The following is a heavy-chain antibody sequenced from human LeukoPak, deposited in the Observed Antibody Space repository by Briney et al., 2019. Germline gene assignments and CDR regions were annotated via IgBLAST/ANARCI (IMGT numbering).Heavy chain of an antibody. CDR3: ARHIGGGIEDMDV. CDR1: GGSIGTYY. Sequence: SETLSLTCTVSGGSIGTYYWSWVRQSPGTGLEWIGYIYVTGTRYNPYLQSRVTISVDRSRNQFFLKMTPVTAADTAVYYCARHIGGGIEDMDVWGRGTKVTVSS. CDR2: IYVTGT. D-gene: IGHD3-16*02. J-gene: IGHJ6*03. V-gene: IGHV4-59*08.